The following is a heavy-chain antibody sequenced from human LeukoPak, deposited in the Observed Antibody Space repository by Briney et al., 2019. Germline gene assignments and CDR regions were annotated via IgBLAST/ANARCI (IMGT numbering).Heavy chain of an antibody. Sequence: SETLSLICSVSGDSISSSTDYWGWLRQPPGKGLEYIGSISKSGSTYYDPSLRGRVTISVDTSKNQFSLKVTSVTAADTAVYYCSRLILTGVDGRGWFDSWGQGTLVTVSP. D-gene: IGHD1-14*01. CDR1: GDSISSSTDY. CDR3: SRLILTGVDGRGWFDS. V-gene: IGHV4-39*01. J-gene: IGHJ5*01. CDR2: ISKSGST.